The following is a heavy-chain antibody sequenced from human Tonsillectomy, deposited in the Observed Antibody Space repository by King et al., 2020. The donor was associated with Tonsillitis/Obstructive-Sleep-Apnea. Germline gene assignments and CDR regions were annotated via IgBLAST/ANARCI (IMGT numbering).Heavy chain of an antibody. Sequence: VQLVESGAEVKKPGASVKVSCTASGYTFTTYGISWVRQAPGQGLEWMGWISAYNGDTNYAQKLQDRVTMTTDTSTSTAYMEVRSLRSDDTAVYYCARDPRSHYYDTSGYYTFEYWGQGTLVTVSS. CDR1: GYTFTTYG. CDR3: ARDPRSHYYDTSGYYTFEY. CDR2: ISAYNGDT. D-gene: IGHD3-22*01. J-gene: IGHJ4*02. V-gene: IGHV1-18*01.